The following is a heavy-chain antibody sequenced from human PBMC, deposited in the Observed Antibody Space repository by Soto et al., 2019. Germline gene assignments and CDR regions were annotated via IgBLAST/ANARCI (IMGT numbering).Heavy chain of an antibody. D-gene: IGHD3-3*01. Sequence: PSETLSLTCAVYGGSFSGYYWSWIRQPPGKGLEWIGEINHSGSTNYNPSLKSRVTISVDTSKNQFSLKLSSVTAADTAVYYCARSLRFLEWLLYYGMDVWGQGITVTVSS. CDR2: INHSGST. CDR1: GGSFSGYY. CDR3: ARSLRFLEWLLYYGMDV. J-gene: IGHJ6*02. V-gene: IGHV4-34*01.